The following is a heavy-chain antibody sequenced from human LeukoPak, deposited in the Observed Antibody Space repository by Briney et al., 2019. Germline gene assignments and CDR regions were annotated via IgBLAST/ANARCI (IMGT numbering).Heavy chain of an antibody. Sequence: ASVKVSCKASGYTFTSYGISWVRQAPGQGLEWMGWISAYNGNTNYTQKLQGRVTMTTDTSTSTAYMELRSLRSDDTAVYYCARDPAGTYYDFWSGYWGFDYWGQGTLVIVSS. J-gene: IGHJ4*02. CDR3: ARDPAGTYYDFWSGYWGFDY. CDR1: GYTFTSYG. D-gene: IGHD3-3*01. V-gene: IGHV1-18*01. CDR2: ISAYNGNT.